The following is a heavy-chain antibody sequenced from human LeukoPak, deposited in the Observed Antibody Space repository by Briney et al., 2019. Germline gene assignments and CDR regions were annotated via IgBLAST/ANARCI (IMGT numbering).Heavy chain of an antibody. CDR3: ARHSYGLDY. CDR1: GYNYW. V-gene: IGHV5-51*01. D-gene: IGHD3-10*01. Sequence: GESLQISGTASGYNYWIAWVRQMRGKGLEWMGIIYFGDSDTRYSPSFQGQVTISADKSISTAYLQWTSLKASDTAIYFCARHSYGLDYWGQGNVVTVSS. J-gene: IGHJ4*02. CDR2: IYFGDSDT.